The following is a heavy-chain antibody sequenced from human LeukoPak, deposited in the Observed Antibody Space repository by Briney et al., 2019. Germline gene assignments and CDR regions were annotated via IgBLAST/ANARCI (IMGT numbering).Heavy chain of an antibody. CDR3: ARVGADSSGNSYFDY. CDR2: IYYSGST. CDR1: GGSISSGDYY. J-gene: IGHJ4*02. D-gene: IGHD3-22*01. V-gene: IGHV4-30-4*01. Sequence: SETLSLTCTVSGGSISSGDYYWSWIRQPPGKGLEWIGYIYYSGSTYYNPSLKSRVTISVDTSKNQFSLKLSSVTAADTAVYYYARVGADSSGNSYFDYWGQGTLVTVSS.